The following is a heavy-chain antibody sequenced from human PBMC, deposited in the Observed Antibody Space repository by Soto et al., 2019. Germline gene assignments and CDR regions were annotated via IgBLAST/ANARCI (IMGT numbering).Heavy chain of an antibody. CDR1: GGSISSSSYY. CDR2: IYYSGST. D-gene: IGHD6-19*01. Sequence: SETLSLTCTVSGGSISSSSYYWGWIRQPPGKGLEWIGRIYYSGSTYYNPSLKSRVTISVDTSKNQFSLKLSSVTAADTAVYYCARLLSRGYYVDWFDPWGQGTLVTVSS. J-gene: IGHJ5*02. V-gene: IGHV4-39*01. CDR3: ARLLSRGYYVDWFDP.